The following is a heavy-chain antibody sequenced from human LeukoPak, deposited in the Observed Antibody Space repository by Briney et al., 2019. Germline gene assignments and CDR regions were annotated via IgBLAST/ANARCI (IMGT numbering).Heavy chain of an antibody. V-gene: IGHV1-46*01. J-gene: IGHJ4*02. CDR3: ARTQNGYCSGGSCYPFDY. CDR2: INPSGGST. D-gene: IGHD2-15*01. Sequence: APVKVSCKASGYTFTSCYMHWVRQAPGQGLEWMGIINPSGGSTSYAQKFQGRVTMTRDTSTSTVYMELSSLRSEDTAVYYCARTQNGYCSGGSCYPFDYWGQGTLVTVSS. CDR1: GYTFTSCY.